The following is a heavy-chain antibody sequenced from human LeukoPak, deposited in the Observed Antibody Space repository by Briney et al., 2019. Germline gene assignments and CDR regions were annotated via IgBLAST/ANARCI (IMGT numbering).Heavy chain of an antibody. CDR2: IIPILGIA. Sequence: SVKVSCKASGGTFSSYAISWVRQAPGQGLEWMGRIIPILGIANYAQKFQGRVTITADKSTSTAYMELSSLRSEDTAVYYCARGADIVVVSAVTTLGLYFDYWGQGTLVTVSS. CDR1: GGTFSSYA. J-gene: IGHJ4*02. D-gene: IGHD2-2*01. V-gene: IGHV1-69*04. CDR3: ARGADIVVVSAVTTLGLYFDY.